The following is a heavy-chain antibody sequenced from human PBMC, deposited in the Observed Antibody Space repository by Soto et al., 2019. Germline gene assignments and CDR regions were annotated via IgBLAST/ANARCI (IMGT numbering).Heavy chain of an antibody. CDR3: ARDYGDYFDY. CDR1: GGSISSSSYY. J-gene: IGHJ4*02. V-gene: IGHV4-39*02. CDR2: IYYSGST. D-gene: IGHD4-17*01. Sequence: SETLSLTCTVSGGSISSSSYYWGWIRQPPGKGLEWIGSIYYSGSTYYNPSLKSRVTISVDTSKNQFSLKLSSVTAADTAVYYCARDYGDYFDYWGQGTLVTVSS.